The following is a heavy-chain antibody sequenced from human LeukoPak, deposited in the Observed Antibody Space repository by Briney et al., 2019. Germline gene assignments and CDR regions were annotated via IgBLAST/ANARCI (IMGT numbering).Heavy chain of an antibody. J-gene: IGHJ1*01. V-gene: IGHV3-33*01. CDR2: IWYDGSNK. CDR3: ARGGMTTVTQYFQH. CDR1: GFTFSSYG. D-gene: IGHD4-17*01. Sequence: GRSLRLSCAASGFTFSSYGMHWVRQAPGKGLEWVAGIWYDGSNKYYADSVKGRFTISRDNSKNTLYLQMNSLRAEDTAVYYCARGGMTTVTQYFQHWGQGTLVTVSS.